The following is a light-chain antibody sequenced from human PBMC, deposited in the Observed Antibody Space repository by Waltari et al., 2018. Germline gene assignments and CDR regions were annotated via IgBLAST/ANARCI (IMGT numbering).Light chain of an antibody. CDR3: SSYSGTSAFVI. Sequence: QSALTQPASVSGSPGQSITISCIGTSSDLGSYTYFSWYQQHPGKAPKLMIYDVSKRPSGVSSRFSGSKSANTASLTISGLQADDEADYYCSSYSGTSAFVIFGGGTTVTVL. CDR2: DVS. J-gene: IGLJ2*01. CDR1: SSDLGSYTY. V-gene: IGLV2-14*03.